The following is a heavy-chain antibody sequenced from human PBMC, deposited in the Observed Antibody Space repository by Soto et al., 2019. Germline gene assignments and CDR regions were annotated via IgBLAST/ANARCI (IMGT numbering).Heavy chain of an antibody. J-gene: IGHJ4*02. CDR1: GYSFTSYW. CDR2: IYPGNSDT. V-gene: IGHV5-51*01. CDR3: ARLYGDYGHY. D-gene: IGHD4-17*01. Sequence: PGESLKISCEASGYSFTSYWIGWVRQMPGKGLEWMGIIYPGNSDTRYSPPFQGQVTISADKSISTAYLQWSSLKASDTAMYFCARLYGDYGHYWGQGTLVTVSS.